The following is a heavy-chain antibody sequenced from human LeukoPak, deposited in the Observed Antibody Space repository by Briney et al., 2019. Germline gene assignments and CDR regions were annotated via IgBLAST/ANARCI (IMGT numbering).Heavy chain of an antibody. CDR3: ARDRRFRFDP. Sequence: GGSLRLSCAASGFTFSSYAIHWVRQAPGKGLEWVAVISYDGSNKYYADSVKGRFTISRDNSKNTLYLQMNSLRAEDTAVYYCARDRRFRFDPWGQGTLVTVSS. D-gene: IGHD3-3*01. CDR2: ISYDGSNK. J-gene: IGHJ5*02. V-gene: IGHV3-30-3*01. CDR1: GFTFSSYA.